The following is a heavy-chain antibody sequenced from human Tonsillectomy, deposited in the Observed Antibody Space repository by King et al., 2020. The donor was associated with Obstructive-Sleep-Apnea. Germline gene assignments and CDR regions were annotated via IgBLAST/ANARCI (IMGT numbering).Heavy chain of an antibody. J-gene: IGHJ4*02. CDR3: ARHRGVEDYGGYGDYFDY. D-gene: IGHD5-12*01. V-gene: IGHV4-59*08. CDR1: GGSISNYY. CDR2: MYYSGHT. Sequence: VQLQESGPGLVKPSETLSLTCTVSGGSISNYYWSWIRQPPGKGLEWIGYMYYSGHTNFNTSLKSRVTISADTSKIQISLRRSSVTAADTAVYYCARHRGVEDYGGYGDYFDYWGQGTLVTVSS.